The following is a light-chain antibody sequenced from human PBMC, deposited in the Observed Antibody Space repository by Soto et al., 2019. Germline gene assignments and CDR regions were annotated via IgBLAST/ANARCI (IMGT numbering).Light chain of an antibody. J-gene: IGKJ2*01. CDR2: LGS. CDR3: MQALQAPYT. V-gene: IGKV2-28*01. CDR1: QSLLHSNGYNY. Sequence: DIVLTQSPLSLPVTPGEPASISCRSSQSLLHSNGYNYLDWYLQKPGQSPQLLIYLGSNRASGVPVRLSVGGSGTDFTLKISRVGAEDVGVYYCMQALQAPYTFGQGTKVEIK.